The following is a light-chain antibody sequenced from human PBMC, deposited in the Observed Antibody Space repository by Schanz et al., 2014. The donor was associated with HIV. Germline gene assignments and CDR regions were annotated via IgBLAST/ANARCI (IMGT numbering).Light chain of an antibody. CDR3: NSYTSSSTLV. V-gene: IGLV2-14*02. Sequence: QSALTQPASVSGSPGQSVTISCSGTNSDIGSYNLVSWYQYHPGKAPKLMIYDVSNRPSGVSNRFSGSKSGNTASLTISGLQAEDEADYYCNSYTSSSTLVFGGGTKVTVL. CDR2: DVS. CDR1: NSDIGSYNL. J-gene: IGLJ2*01.